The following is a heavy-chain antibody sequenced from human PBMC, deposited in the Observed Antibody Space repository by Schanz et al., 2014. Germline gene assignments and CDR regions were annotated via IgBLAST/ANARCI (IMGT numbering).Heavy chain of an antibody. V-gene: IGHV1-46*04. CDR2: ISAQTGDT. J-gene: IGHJ4*02. D-gene: IGHD4-17*01. CDR1: GYTFTRYY. Sequence: QVQLVQSGAEVKKPGASVKVSCKASGYTFTRYYIHWVRQAPGQGLEWIGWISAQTGDTRYAQKMQGRVTMTRDTSTGTAYMELSSLRSEDTAVYYCARGYGDSPTDFWGQGTLVTVSS. CDR3: ARGYGDSPTDF.